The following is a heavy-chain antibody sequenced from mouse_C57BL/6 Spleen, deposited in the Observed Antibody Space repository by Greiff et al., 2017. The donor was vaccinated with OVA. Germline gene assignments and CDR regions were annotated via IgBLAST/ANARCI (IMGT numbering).Heavy chain of an antibody. V-gene: IGHV5-17*01. CDR2: ISSGSSTI. Sequence: EVHLVESGGGLVKPGGSLKLSCAASGFTFSDYGMHWVRQAPEKGLEWVAYISSGSSTIYYADTVKGRFTISRDNAKNTLFLQMTSLRSEDTAMYDWARQDGYDGWYFDGWGTGTTVTVSS. CDR3: ARQDGYDGWYFDG. CDR1: GFTFSDYG. D-gene: IGHD2-2*01. J-gene: IGHJ1*03.